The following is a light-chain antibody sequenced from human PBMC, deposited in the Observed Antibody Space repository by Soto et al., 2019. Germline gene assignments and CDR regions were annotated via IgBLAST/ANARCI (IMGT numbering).Light chain of an antibody. J-gene: IGKJ1*01. CDR1: QSVSSY. Sequence: EIVLTQSPATLSLSPGERATLSCRASQSVSSYLAWYQQKPGQAPRLLIYDASNRATGIPARFSGSGSGTDFTLTISSQEPEDFAVYYCQQRSNWPPRTFGQGTKMEIK. CDR3: QQRSNWPPRT. V-gene: IGKV3-11*01. CDR2: DAS.